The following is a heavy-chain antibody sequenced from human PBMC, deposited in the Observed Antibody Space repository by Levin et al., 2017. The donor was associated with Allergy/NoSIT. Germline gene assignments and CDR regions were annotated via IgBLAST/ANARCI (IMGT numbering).Heavy chain of an antibody. D-gene: IGHD6-13*01. J-gene: IGHJ6*02. V-gene: IGHV3-13*01. CDR3: ARVLSSWYGYGMDV. Sequence: GESLKISCAASGFTFSSYDMHWVRQATGKGLEWVSAIGTAGDTYYPGSVKGRFTISRENAKNSLYLQMNSLRAGDTAVYYCARVLSSWYGYGMDVWGQGTTVTVSS. CDR1: GFTFSSYD. CDR2: IGTAGDT.